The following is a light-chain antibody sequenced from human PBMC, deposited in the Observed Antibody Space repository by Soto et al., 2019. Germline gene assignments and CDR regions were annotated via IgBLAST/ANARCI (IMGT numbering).Light chain of an antibody. V-gene: IGLV2-14*01. J-gene: IGLJ2*01. Sequence: QSALTQPASVSGSPGQSITISCTGTGSDVGYHDYVSWYQRHPDKAPQLIIYDVYSRPSGVSHRFSGSKSGYTASLTISGLQPEDEAEYYCASRPSSDTHVLFGGGTKLTVL. CDR1: GSDVGYHDY. CDR2: DVY. CDR3: ASRPSSDTHVL.